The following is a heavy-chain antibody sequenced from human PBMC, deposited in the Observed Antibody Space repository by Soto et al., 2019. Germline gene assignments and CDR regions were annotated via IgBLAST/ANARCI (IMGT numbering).Heavy chain of an antibody. D-gene: IGHD3-3*01. CDR1: GGSFSGYY. CDR2: INRSGST. Sequence: SETLSLTCAVYGGSFSGYYWTWIRQPPGKGLEWIGEINRSGSTNCNPSLKSRVTISVDTSKNQFSLNLTSVTAADTAVYYCATHLRKSLLVWGQGTQVTVSS. J-gene: IGHJ4*02. CDR3: ATHLRKSLLV. V-gene: IGHV4-34*01.